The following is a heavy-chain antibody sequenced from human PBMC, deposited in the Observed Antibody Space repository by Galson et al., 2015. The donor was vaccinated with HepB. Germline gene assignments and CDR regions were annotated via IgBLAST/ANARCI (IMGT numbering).Heavy chain of an antibody. CDR1: GYTFTGYY. CDR3: ARDKSHIVVVTATYYFDY. Sequence: SVKVSCKASGYTFTGYYMHWVRQAPGQGLEWMGIINPSGGSTSYAQKFQGRVTMTRDTSTSTVYMELSSLRSEDTAVYYCARDKSHIVVVTATYYFDYWGQGTLVTVSS. J-gene: IGHJ4*02. D-gene: IGHD2-21*02. CDR2: INPSGGST. V-gene: IGHV1-46*01.